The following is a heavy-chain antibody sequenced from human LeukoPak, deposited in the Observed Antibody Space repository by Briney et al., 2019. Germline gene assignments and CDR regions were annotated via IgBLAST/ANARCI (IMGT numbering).Heavy chain of an antibody. Sequence: SETLSLTCTVPGGSLSSGSYCWSWIRQPAGKGLEWIGHIHTSGNTNYNSSIKSRVTISVDTSKNQFSLKLSSVTAADSAVYYCARDPGIMVRGSRRGYDGNYYYMDVWGKGTTVTISS. V-gene: IGHV4-61*09. D-gene: IGHD3-10*01. CDR2: IHTSGNT. CDR3: ARDPGIMVRGSRRGYDGNYYYMDV. CDR1: GGSLSSGSYC. J-gene: IGHJ6*03.